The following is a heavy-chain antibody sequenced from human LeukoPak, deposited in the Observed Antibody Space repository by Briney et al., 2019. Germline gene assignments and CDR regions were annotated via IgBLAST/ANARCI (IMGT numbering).Heavy chain of an antibody. J-gene: IGHJ4*02. CDR2: IWYDGTNK. V-gene: IGHV3-33*01. CDR3: ARDLSGVTGYTYGRGIDY. D-gene: IGHD5-18*01. CDR1: GFSFSSYD. Sequence: GGSLRLSCAASGFSFSSYDMHWVRQPPGKGLEWVAFIWYDGTNKYYADSVKGRFTISRDNSKNTLYLQINSLRAEDTAVYYCARDLSGVTGYTYGRGIDYWGQGTLVTVSS.